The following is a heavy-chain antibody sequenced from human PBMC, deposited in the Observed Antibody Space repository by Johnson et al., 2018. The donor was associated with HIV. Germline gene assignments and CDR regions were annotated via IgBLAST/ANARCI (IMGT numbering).Heavy chain of an antibody. Sequence: QVQLVESGGGLVKPGGSLRLSCAASGFTFSDYYMSWIRQAPGKGLEWVSYISSSGSTIYYADSVKGRFTISRDNAKNSLYLQTNSLSAEDTAVYYCASRCSSTSCSGTLFAFDIWGQGTMVTVSS. CDR3: ASRCSSTSCSGTLFAFDI. CDR2: ISSSGSTI. D-gene: IGHD2-2*01. J-gene: IGHJ3*02. V-gene: IGHV3-11*04. CDR1: GFTFSDYY.